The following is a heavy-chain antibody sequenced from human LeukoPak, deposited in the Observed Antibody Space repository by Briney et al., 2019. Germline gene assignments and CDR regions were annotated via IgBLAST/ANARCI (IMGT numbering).Heavy chain of an antibody. V-gene: IGHV4-61*02. CDR3: AREVAAGTFDY. D-gene: IGHD6-13*01. Sequence: PSETLSLTCTVSGGSISSGSYYWSWIRQPAGKGLEWIGRIYTSGSTNYNPSLKSRVTMSVDTSKNQFSLKLCSATAADTAVYYCAREVAAGTFDYWGQGTLVTVSS. J-gene: IGHJ4*02. CDR2: IYTSGST. CDR1: GGSISSGSYY.